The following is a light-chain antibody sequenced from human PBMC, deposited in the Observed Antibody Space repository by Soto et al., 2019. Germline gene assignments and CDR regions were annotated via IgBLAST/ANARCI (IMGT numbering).Light chain of an antibody. V-gene: IGKV1-5*01. CDR3: QHYNSYPWM. Sequence: DIQMNQFPSTLSASVGARVTITCRASQSINSWLAWYQQKQARPPKLLIYDAPRLESGVSSRYSGSGAGTDVTLTVSGLQPDDFATYYCQHYNSYPWMVGQGTKVE. J-gene: IGKJ1*01. CDR2: DAP. CDR1: QSINSW.